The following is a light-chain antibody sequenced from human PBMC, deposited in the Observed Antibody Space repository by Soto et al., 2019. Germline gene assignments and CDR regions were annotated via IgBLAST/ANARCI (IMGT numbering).Light chain of an antibody. J-gene: IGLJ1*01. CDR2: GDT. Sequence: QSVLTQPPSVSGSPGQSITISCTGSSNDIGDSNFVSWYRQYPGGTPSLLLYGDTYPPSDVSTRFSYSKSCNTASLTMSGLQADDEADYECSAYTSRSPFIFGGGTKVTVL. V-gene: IGLV2-14*03. CDR1: SNDIGDSNF. CDR3: SAYTSRSPFI.